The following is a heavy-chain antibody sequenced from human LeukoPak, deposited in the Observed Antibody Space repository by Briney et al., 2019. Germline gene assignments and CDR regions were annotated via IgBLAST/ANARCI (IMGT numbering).Heavy chain of an antibody. J-gene: IGHJ3*02. Sequence: GGSLRLSRAASGFTFSYYALSWVRQAPGKGLEWVSGSSGSGANTYYADSVKGRFTISRDYSKNSLYLQLNSLRAEDTAIYYCARHKLYCTSTTCPENAFDIWGQGTMVTVSS. V-gene: IGHV3-23*01. CDR1: GFTFSYYA. D-gene: IGHD2-2*01. CDR2: SSGSGANT. CDR3: ARHKLYCTSTTCPENAFDI.